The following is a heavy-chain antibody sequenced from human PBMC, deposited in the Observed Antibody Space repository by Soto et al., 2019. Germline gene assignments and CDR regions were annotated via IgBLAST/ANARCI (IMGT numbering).Heavy chain of an antibody. CDR3: ARPFLPSGLVVVAATDAFDI. V-gene: IGHV4-34*01. CDR1: GGSFSGYY. J-gene: IGHJ3*02. Sequence: TLSLTCAVYGGSFSGYYWSWIHQPPGKGLEWIGEINHSGSTNYNPSLKSRVTISVDTSKNQFSLKLSSVTAADTAVYYCARPFLPSGLVVVAATDAFDIWGQGTMVTVSS. D-gene: IGHD2-15*01. CDR2: INHSGST.